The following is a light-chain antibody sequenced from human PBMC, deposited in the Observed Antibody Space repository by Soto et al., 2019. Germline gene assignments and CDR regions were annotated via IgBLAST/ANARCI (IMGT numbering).Light chain of an antibody. CDR1: QGISNL. J-gene: IGKJ2*01. V-gene: IGKV1-17*01. CDR2: AAS. Sequence: DIQMTQSPSSLSASVGDRVTITCRASQGISNLLGWFQHKPGKAPKRLIYAASSLQGGVTSRFSGSGSGTEFTLTITGLQPEDFADYYCLQHNTYPYTFGQGTKVEIK. CDR3: LQHNTYPYT.